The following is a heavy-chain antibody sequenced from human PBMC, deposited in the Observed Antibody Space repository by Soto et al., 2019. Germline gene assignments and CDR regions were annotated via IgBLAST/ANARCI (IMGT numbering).Heavy chain of an antibody. Sequence: EVQVLESGGTLVQPGGSLRLSCSASGFTCSSHAMSWVRQAPGRGLEWVSAITGRGGESYYADSVKGRFTISRDNSKNTLYLQMNSLRVEDTAIYYCARKGTALNWFDPWGQGTLVTVVS. CDR3: ARKGTALNWFDP. CDR2: ITGRGGES. J-gene: IGHJ5*02. D-gene: IGHD5-18*01. V-gene: IGHV3-23*01. CDR1: GFTCSSHA.